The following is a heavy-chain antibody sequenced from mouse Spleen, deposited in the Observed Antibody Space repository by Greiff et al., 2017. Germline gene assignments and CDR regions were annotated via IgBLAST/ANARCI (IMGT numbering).Heavy chain of an antibody. J-gene: IGHJ4*01. CDR1: GYTFTSYG. CDR2: IYPRSGNT. CDR3: AIRTGTGAMDY. Sequence: VKLMESGAELARPGASVKLSCKASGYTFTSYGISWVKQRTGQGLEWIGEIYPRSGNTYYNEKFKGKATLTADKSSSTAYMELRSLTSEDSAVYFCAIRTGTGAMDYWGQGTSVTVSS. D-gene: IGHD4-1*01. V-gene: IGHV1-81*01.